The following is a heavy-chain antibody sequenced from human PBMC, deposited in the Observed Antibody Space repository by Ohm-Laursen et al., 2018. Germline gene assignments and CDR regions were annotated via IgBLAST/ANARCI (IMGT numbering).Heavy chain of an antibody. J-gene: IGHJ6*02. CDR3: ARGEYSSGWYYYYYGMDV. CDR2: IYSGGST. D-gene: IGHD6-19*01. Sequence: SLRLSCAASGFTVSSNYMSWVRQAPGKGLEWVSVIYSGGSTYYADSVKGRFTISRDNSKNTLYLQMNSLRAEDTAVYYCARGEYSSGWYYYYYGMDVWGQGTTVTVSS. CDR1: GFTVSSNY. V-gene: IGHV3-53*01.